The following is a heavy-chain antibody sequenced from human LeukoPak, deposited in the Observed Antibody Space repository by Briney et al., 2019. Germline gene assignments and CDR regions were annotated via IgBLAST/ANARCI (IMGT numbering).Heavy chain of an antibody. J-gene: IGHJ6*04. V-gene: IGHV3-30*18. CDR3: AKGTGMDV. CDR2: ISYDGNNE. Sequence: GGSLRLSCAGSGFTFSSYGMHWVRQAPGKGLEWVAVISYDGNNEYYADSVKGRFTISRDNSKNTLYLQMNCLRAEDTAVYYCAKGTGMDVWGKGTTVTVSS. CDR1: GFTFSSYG.